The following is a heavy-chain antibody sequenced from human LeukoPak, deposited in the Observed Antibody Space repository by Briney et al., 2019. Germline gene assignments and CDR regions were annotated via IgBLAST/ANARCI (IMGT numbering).Heavy chain of an antibody. CDR2: ISGSGGST. J-gene: IGHJ4*02. CDR3: AKGGSYGYLYY. V-gene: IGHV3-23*01. D-gene: IGHD3-10*01. Sequence: GGSLRLSCAASGFTFSSYAMSWGRQAPGKGLEWVSAISGSGGSTYYADSVKGRFTISRDNSKNTLYRQMNSLRAEDTAVYYCAKGGSYGYLYYWGQGTLVTVSS. CDR1: GFTFSSYA.